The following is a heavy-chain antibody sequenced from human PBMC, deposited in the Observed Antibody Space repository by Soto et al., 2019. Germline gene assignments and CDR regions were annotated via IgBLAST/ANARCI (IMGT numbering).Heavy chain of an antibody. CDR2: IYPGDSDT. D-gene: IGHD3-9*01. Sequence: LGESLKISCKGSGYSFTNYWIGWVRQMPGKGLEWMGIIYPGDSDTRYSPSFQGQVTISVDKSISTAYLQWSSLKASDTAMYYCARPFYDILTGYYIDYWGQGTLVTVSS. J-gene: IGHJ4*02. V-gene: IGHV5-51*01. CDR3: ARPFYDILTGYYIDY. CDR1: GYSFTNYW.